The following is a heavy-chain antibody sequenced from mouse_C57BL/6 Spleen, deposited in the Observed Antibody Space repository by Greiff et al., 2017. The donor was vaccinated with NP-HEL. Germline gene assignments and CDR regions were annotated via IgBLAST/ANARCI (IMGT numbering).Heavy chain of an antibody. CDR1: GFNIETTY. V-gene: IGHV14-3*01. CDR2: IDPANGDT. Sequence: VQLKQSVAELVRPGASVKLSCTASGFNIETTYMHWVKRRHEQGLEWIGRIDPANGDTKYAPKFKGKATITADTSSNTAYLQLSSLTSEDTTIDYCGRGPPYYFDYWGQGTTLTGSS. J-gene: IGHJ2*01. CDR3: GRGPPYYFDY.